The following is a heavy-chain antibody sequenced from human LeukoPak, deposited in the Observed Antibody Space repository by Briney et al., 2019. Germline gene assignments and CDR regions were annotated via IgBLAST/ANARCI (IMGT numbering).Heavy chain of an antibody. D-gene: IGHD4-17*01. Sequence: PGGSLRLSCAASGFTFSSYAMDWVRQAPEKGLEWVSAISGSGGSPYYADPVKGRFTISRDNSKNTLYLQMNSLRAEDTAVYYCAKDSTVTTGFKFDPWGQGTLVTVSS. J-gene: IGHJ5*02. CDR1: GFTFSSYA. V-gene: IGHV3-23*01. CDR3: AKDSTVTTGFKFDP. CDR2: ISGSGGSP.